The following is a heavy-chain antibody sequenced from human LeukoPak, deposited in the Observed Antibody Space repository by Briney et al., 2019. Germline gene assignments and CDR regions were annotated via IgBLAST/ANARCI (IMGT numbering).Heavy chain of an antibody. J-gene: IGHJ4*02. Sequence: SETLSLTCAVYGGSFSGYYWSWIRQPPGKGLEWIGEINHSGSTNYNPSLKSRVTISVDTSKNQFSLKLSSVTAADTAVYYCATMVRGVLVYFDYWGQGTLVTAS. CDR3: ATMVRGVLVYFDY. D-gene: IGHD3-10*01. CDR1: GGSFSGYY. V-gene: IGHV4-34*01. CDR2: INHSGST.